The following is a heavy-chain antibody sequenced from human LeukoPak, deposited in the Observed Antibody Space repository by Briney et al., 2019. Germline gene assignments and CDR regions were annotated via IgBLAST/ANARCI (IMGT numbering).Heavy chain of an antibody. J-gene: IGHJ4*02. Sequence: GASVKVSCKASGYTFTNYGISWVRQAPGQALEWVEGMIPIFGTANYAQKFQGRVTITADGSTSTAYMELSSLRSEDTAVYYCARGELTHTYMIIRSYTFDYWGQGTLVTVSS. V-gene: IGHV1-69*13. D-gene: IGHD2-2*02. CDR3: ARGELTHTYMIIRSYTFDY. CDR2: MIPIFGTA. CDR1: GYTFTNYG.